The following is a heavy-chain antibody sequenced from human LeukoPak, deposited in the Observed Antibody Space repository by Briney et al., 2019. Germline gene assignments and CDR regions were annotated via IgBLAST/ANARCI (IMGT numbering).Heavy chain of an antibody. D-gene: IGHD1-20*01. CDR1: GFTFSSYA. Sequence: GGSLRLSCAASGFTFSSYAMSWVRQAPGKGLEWVSAISGSGGSTYYADSVKGRFTISRDNAKNSLYLQMNSLRAEDTAVYYCARDDYYNWNFDYWGQGTLVTVSS. CDR3: ARDDYYNWNFDY. V-gene: IGHV3-23*01. J-gene: IGHJ4*02. CDR2: ISGSGGST.